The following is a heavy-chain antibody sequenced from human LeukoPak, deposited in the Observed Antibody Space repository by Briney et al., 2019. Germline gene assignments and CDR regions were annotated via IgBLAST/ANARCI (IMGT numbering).Heavy chain of an antibody. J-gene: IGHJ4*02. CDR1: GFTFSSYS. CDR2: ISSSSSYI. D-gene: IGHD6-13*01. CDR3: ARDSGPLYSSSWYYFDY. Sequence: GGSLRLSCAASGFTFSSYSMNWVRQAPGKGLEWVPSISSSSSYIYYADSVKGRFTISRDNAKNSLYLQMNSLRAEDTAVYYCARDSGPLYSSSWYYFDYWGQGTLVTVSS. V-gene: IGHV3-21*01.